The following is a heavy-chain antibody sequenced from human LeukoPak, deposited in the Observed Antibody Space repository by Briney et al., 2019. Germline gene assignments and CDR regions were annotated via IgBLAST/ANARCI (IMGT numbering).Heavy chain of an antibody. V-gene: IGHV2-70*11. J-gene: IGHJ5*02. CDR2: VDCDYDK. Sequence: SGPALVKPTQTLTLTSTFSGFSLSTSGMCVSWIRQPPGNTLQWLARVDCDYDKYYSKALKTRLIISKDTSKNQVVLTMTNMDLVDTATYYCARIAMSTSWFDPWGQGTLVTVSS. CDR3: ARIAMSTSWFDP. D-gene: IGHD2-2*01. CDR1: GFSLSTSGMC.